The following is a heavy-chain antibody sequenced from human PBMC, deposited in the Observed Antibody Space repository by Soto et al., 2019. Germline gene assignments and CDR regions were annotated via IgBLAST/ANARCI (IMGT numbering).Heavy chain of an antibody. CDR3: AIVLGYRIGVGWSGYRFDT. CDR1: GFTVSTYY. J-gene: IGHJ5*02. Sequence: GGSLRLSCAASGFTVSTYYMIWIRQAPGKGLEWVSYINTGTTNTYYSDSVKGRFTISRDNAKNSLYLQMNSLRGEDTALYYCAIVLGYRIGVGWSGYRFDTWGQGTLVTVSS. D-gene: IGHD2-15*01. V-gene: IGHV3-11*03. CDR2: INTGTTNT.